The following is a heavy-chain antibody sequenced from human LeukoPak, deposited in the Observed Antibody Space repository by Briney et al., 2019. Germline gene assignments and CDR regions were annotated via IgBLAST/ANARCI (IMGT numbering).Heavy chain of an antibody. D-gene: IGHD2-2*01. J-gene: IGHJ6*03. Sequence: ASETLSLTCTVSGGSISSGDYYWSWIRQPPGKGLEWIGYIYYSGSTYYNPSLKSRVTISVDTSKNQFSLKLSSVTAADTAVYYCARDWAVPAAIEDYYYYMDVWGKGTTVTVSS. CDR1: GGSISSGDYY. CDR3: ARDWAVPAAIEDYYYYMDV. V-gene: IGHV4-30-4*01. CDR2: IYYSGST.